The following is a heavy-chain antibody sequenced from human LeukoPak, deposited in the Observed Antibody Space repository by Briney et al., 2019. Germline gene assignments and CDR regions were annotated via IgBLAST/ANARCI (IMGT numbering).Heavy chain of an antibody. CDR3: ARDGPPGYYYDSSGTPDAFDI. CDR2: MIPIFGIA. Sequence: SVKVSCTASGGTSSSYAISWVRQAPGHGLEGMGRMIPIFGIANYAQQFQGRVTITADKSTSTAYMELSSLRSEDTAVYYCARDGPPGYYYDSSGTPDAFDIWGQGTMVTVSS. J-gene: IGHJ3*02. D-gene: IGHD3-22*01. V-gene: IGHV1-69*04. CDR1: GGTSSSYA.